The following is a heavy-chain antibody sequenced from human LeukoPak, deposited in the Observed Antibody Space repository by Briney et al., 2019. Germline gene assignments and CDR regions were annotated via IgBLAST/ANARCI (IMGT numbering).Heavy chain of an antibody. V-gene: IGHV4-34*01. J-gene: IGHJ6*03. D-gene: IGHD1-7*01. CDR1: GGSFSNYY. Sequence: SETLSLTCAVYGGSFSNYYWSWIRQTPGKGMEWIGEINDTGRTNYNPSLMSRVTVSVDTSKNQFSLRLTSVTATDTAVYYCARRWNYGRNYYIDVWGKGAAVSVSS. CDR3: ARRWNYGRNYYIDV. CDR2: INDTGRT.